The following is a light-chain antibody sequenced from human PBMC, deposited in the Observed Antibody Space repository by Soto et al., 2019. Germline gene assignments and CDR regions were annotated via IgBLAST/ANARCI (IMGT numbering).Light chain of an antibody. V-gene: IGLV2-23*02. J-gene: IGLJ7*01. Sequence: QSALTQPASVSGSPGQSITISCTGTSSDVGSHNLVSWYQQHPGQAPKLMIYEVSNRPLGVSVRFSASKSGTTASLTISGLQDEDEADYYCCSYGGSRSVFGGGTQLTVL. CDR2: EVS. CDR1: SSDVGSHNL. CDR3: CSYGGSRSV.